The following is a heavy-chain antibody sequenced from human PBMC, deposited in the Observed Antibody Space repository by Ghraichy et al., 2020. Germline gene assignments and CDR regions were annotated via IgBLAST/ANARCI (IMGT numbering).Heavy chain of an antibody. J-gene: IGHJ4*02. CDR3: AKDFRYSSASELGY. V-gene: IGHV3-9*01. Sequence: GGSLRLSCAASGFTFDDSGMHWVRQAPGKGLEWVSGISWNSGRIGYADSVKGRFTISRDNAKNSLYLQMNSLRPEDTALYYCAKDFRYSSASELGYWGQGTLVTVSS. CDR2: ISWNSGRI. D-gene: IGHD6-19*01. CDR1: GFTFDDSG.